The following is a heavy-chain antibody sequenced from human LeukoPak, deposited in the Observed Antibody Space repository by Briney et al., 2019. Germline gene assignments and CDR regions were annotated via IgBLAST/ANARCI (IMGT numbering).Heavy chain of an antibody. CDR2: ISGSGGDT. CDR1: GLTFSSYS. Sequence: GGSLRLSCVVSGLTFSSYSMSWVRQAPGKGLEWVSGISGSGGDTWYPDSVKGRFTISRDNSKNTLFLQMNSLRVEDTAMYYCAKDAAGPEYWGQGTRITVSS. V-gene: IGHV3-23*01. CDR3: AKDAAGPEY. D-gene: IGHD6-13*01. J-gene: IGHJ4*02.